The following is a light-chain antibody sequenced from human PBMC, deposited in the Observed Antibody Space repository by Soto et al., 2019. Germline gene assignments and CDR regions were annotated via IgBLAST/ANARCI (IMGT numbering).Light chain of an antibody. J-gene: IGKJ2*01. Sequence: EIVLTQSPATLSLSPGERATLSCRASQSVSSSYLAWYQQKPGQAPRLLIYGASCRATGIPARFSGSGSGADFSLIISSREHEDYAVYYCQQYGSSPPYTFGQGTKLEIK. CDR1: QSVSSSY. V-gene: IGKV3-20*01. CDR3: QQYGSSPPYT. CDR2: GAS.